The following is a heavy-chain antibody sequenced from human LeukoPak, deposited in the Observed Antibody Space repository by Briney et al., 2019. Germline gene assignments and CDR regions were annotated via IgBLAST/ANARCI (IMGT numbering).Heavy chain of an antibody. CDR1: GGSFSGYY. CDR2: IYTSGST. D-gene: IGHD1-7*01. CDR3: ARGVGLELHY. V-gene: IGHV4-59*10. Sequence: SETLSLTCAVYGGSFSGYYWSWIRQPAGKGLEWIGRIYTSGSTNYNPSLKSRVTISVDTSKNQFSLKLSSVTAADTAVYYCARGVGLELHYWGQGTLVTVSS. J-gene: IGHJ4*02.